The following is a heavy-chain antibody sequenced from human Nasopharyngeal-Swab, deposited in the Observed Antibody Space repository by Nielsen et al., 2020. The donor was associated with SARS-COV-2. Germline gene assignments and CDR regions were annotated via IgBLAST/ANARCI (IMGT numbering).Heavy chain of an antibody. CDR3: ARGRRGYYDSSGEDFDY. Sequence: SETLSLTCTVSGDSINDYYWNWIRQPPGKGLEWIGYIYYSGTTHYKSSLKSRVTISIDTSKNQFSLNLRSVTAADTAVYYCARGRRGYYDSSGEDFDYWGQGALVNVSS. CDR1: GDSINDYY. J-gene: IGHJ4*02. D-gene: IGHD3-22*01. V-gene: IGHV4-59*01. CDR2: IYYSGTT.